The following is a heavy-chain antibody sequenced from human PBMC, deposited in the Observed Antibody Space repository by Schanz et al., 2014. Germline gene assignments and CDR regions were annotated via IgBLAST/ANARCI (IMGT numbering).Heavy chain of an antibody. J-gene: IGHJ4*02. CDR1: GFTFNTSW. Sequence: EVQLVESGGGLVQPGGSLRLSCAASGFTFNTSWFHWVRQPPGKGLLWVSRVSRDGSETTYVDSVRGRFTISRDTAKNTVFLQMNNLRAEDTAVYYCAKGMELLPVYFHYWGQGTLVTVSS. CDR3: AKGMELLPVYFHY. D-gene: IGHD1-7*01. CDR2: VSRDGSET. V-gene: IGHV3-74*02.